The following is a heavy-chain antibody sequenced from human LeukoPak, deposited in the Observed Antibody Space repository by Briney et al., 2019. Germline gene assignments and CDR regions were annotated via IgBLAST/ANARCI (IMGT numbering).Heavy chain of an antibody. Sequence: SVKVSCKASGGTFSSYAISWVRQAPGQGLEWMGGIIPIFGTANYAQKFQGRVTITADESTSTAYMELSSLRSEDTAVYYCARGSVLTGGASGYWGQGTLVTVSS. D-gene: IGHD7-27*01. V-gene: IGHV1-69*13. CDR3: ARGSVLTGGASGY. CDR2: IIPIFGTA. CDR1: GGTFSSYA. J-gene: IGHJ4*02.